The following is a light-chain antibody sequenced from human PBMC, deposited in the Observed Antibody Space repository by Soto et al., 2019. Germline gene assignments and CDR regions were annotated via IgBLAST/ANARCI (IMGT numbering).Light chain of an antibody. CDR3: QKYSRHWT. Sequence: DIQMTQSPSTLSASVGDRVTITCRASQNINRWLAWYQQKPGKAPMLLIYDASSLQSGAPSRFSGSGSGTEFTLPTSSLHPAVFAPYNCQKYSRHWTFGQGTKVEV. CDR2: DAS. J-gene: IGKJ1*01. V-gene: IGKV1-5*01. CDR1: QNINRW.